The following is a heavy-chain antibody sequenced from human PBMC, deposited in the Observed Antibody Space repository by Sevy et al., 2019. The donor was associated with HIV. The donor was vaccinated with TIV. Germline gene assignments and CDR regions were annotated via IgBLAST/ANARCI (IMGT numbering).Heavy chain of an antibody. Sequence: KQSQTLSLTCTVSGGSFTSSDSYWSWIRQPPGEGLEWIGYIHYTGGTYYNPFLKSRVAMSVDTSEKQFSLKLSFLTAAVTAVYYCASKRGDNDGPFDYWGQGTLVTVSS. D-gene: IGHD5-12*01. V-gene: IGHV4-30-4*01. J-gene: IGHJ4*02. CDR2: IHYTGGT. CDR3: ASKRGDNDGPFDY. CDR1: GGSFTSSDSY.